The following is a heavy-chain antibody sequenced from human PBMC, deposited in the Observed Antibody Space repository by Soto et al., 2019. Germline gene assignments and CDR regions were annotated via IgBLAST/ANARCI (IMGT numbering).Heavy chain of an antibody. D-gene: IGHD1-1*01. V-gene: IGHV3-73*02. CDR1: GFTFSDFA. CDR3: TRGTDISGLSWFDP. J-gene: IGHJ5*02. Sequence: EVQLVESGGDLVQPGGSLRLSCAASGFTFSDFAVHWVRQASGKGLEWVGRIRSKPNNYATTCSASLKGRFTISRDDSKNTAYLQMNSLEIEDTAVYYCTRGTDISGLSWFDPWGPGTMVTVFS. CDR2: IRSKPNNYAT.